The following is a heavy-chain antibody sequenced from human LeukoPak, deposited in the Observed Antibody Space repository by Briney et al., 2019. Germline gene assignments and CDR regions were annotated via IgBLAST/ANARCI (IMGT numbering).Heavy chain of an antibody. CDR3: ARVRSFLVTTKYYYYMDV. V-gene: IGHV4-34*01. J-gene: IGHJ6*03. Sequence: SETLSLTCAVYGGSFSGYYWSWIRQPPGKGLEWIGEINHSGSTNYNPSLKSRVTISVDTSKNQFSLKLSSVTAADTAVYYCARVRSFLVTTKYYYYMDVWGKGTTVTVSS. CDR2: INHSGST. D-gene: IGHD4-17*01. CDR1: GGSFSGYY.